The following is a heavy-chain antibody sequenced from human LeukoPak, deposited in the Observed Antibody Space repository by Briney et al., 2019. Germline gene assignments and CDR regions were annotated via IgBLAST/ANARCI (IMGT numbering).Heavy chain of an antibody. J-gene: IGHJ4*02. CDR3: ARETPDYGEPFDY. Sequence: ASVKVSCKASGYTFTSYDINWVRQAPGQGLEWMGWISIHNGKINYAQKFQGRVTMTTDTSTSTAYMELRSLRSDDTAVYYCARETPDYGEPFDYWGQGTLVTVSS. V-gene: IGHV1-18*01. CDR1: GYTFTSYD. D-gene: IGHD4-17*01. CDR2: ISIHNGKI.